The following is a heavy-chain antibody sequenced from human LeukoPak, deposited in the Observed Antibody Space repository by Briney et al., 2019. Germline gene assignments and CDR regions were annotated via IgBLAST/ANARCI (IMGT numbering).Heavy chain of an antibody. Sequence: PSETLSLTCTVSGGSLRSYYWSWIRQPPGKGLEGIGYIYYSGSTNYNPSLKSRVTISVDTSKNQFSLKLSSVTAADTAVYYCARDRYGDYVADYWGQGTLVTVSS. J-gene: IGHJ4*02. D-gene: IGHD4-17*01. CDR1: GGSLRSYY. CDR3: ARDRYGDYVADY. V-gene: IGHV4-59*01. CDR2: IYYSGST.